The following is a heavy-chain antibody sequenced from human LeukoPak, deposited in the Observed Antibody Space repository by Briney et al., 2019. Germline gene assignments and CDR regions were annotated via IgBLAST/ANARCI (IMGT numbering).Heavy chain of an antibody. J-gene: IGHJ4*02. CDR3: ARDESRWASSEGY. CDR1: GYTFTSYY. CDR2: ISAYNGNT. Sequence: ASVKVSCKASGYTFTSYYMHWVRQAPGQGLEWMGWISAYNGNTNYAQKLQGRATMTTDTSTSTAYMELRSLRSDDTAVYYCARDESRWASSEGYWGQGTLVTVSS. V-gene: IGHV1-18*04. D-gene: IGHD6-19*01.